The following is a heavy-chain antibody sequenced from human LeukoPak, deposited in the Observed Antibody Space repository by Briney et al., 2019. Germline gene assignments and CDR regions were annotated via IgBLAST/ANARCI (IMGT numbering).Heavy chain of an antibody. CDR1: GGSISSYY. J-gene: IGHJ4*02. CDR2: IYISGST. CDR3: ARDREVRYSGYDLGYYFDY. Sequence: KPSETLSLTCTVSGGSISSYYWSWIRQPAGKGLEWIGRIYISGSTNYNPSLKSRVTISVDKSKNQFSLKLSSVTAADTAVYYCARDREVRYSGYDLGYYFDYWGQGTLVTVSS. D-gene: IGHD5-12*01. V-gene: IGHV4-4*07.